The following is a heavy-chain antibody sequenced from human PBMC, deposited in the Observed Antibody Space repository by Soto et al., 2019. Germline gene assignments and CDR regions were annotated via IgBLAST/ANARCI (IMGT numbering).Heavy chain of an antibody. CDR1: GYTFTSYG. J-gene: IGHJ6*03. D-gene: IGHD3-22*01. V-gene: IGHV1-18*01. CDR3: ARAGPAGKVVIKSYYYMDV. Sequence: ASVKVSCKASGYTFTSYGISWVRQAPGQGLEWMGWISAYNGNTNYAQKLQGRVTMTTDTSTSTAYMELRSLRSDDTAVYYCARAGPAGKVVIKSYYYMDVWGKGTTVTVSS. CDR2: ISAYNGNT.